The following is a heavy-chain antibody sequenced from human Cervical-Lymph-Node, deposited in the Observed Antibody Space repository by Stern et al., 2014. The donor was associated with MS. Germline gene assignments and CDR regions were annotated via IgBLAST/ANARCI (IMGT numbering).Heavy chain of an antibody. CDR3: ARAGSTAGDGGDALDF. D-gene: IGHD3-10*01. J-gene: IGHJ3*01. CDR2: INPDYDNT. Sequence: VQLVESGAEVKEPGASVRVSCETSGYTFSTYGITWVRQAPGQGLEWMGWINPDYDNTKYEQKVQGRLTMSSDTSTTTAYMELESLRSDDTAMYYCARAGSTAGDGGDALDFWGQGTLVTVSS. V-gene: IGHV1-18*01. CDR1: GYTFSTYG.